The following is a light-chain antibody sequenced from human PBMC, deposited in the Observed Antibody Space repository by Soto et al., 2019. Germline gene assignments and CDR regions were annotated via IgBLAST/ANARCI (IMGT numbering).Light chain of an antibody. CDR2: DVS. Sequence: QSALTQPRSVSGSPGQSVTISCTGTSSDVGGYNYVSWYQQHPGKAPKLMIYDVSKRPSGVPDRFSGSKSGNTASLTISGLQAEDEADYYCCSYAGSSTFTYVFGTGTKLTVL. CDR3: CSYAGSSTFTYV. J-gene: IGLJ1*01. CDR1: SSDVGGYNY. V-gene: IGLV2-11*01.